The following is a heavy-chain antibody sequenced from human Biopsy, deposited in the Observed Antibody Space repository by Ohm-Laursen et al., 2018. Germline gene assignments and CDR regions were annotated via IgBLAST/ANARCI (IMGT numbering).Heavy chain of an antibody. CDR1: GRTFSDYR. CDR3: GNEVHGRDY. CDR2: INQSGST. V-gene: IGHV4-34*08. D-gene: IGHD2-15*01. Sequence: SETLSLTWVVFGRTFSDYRWTWIRQPPGKGLERIGQINQSGSTNYNPSLKSRVSISADASKYEFSLRLTSVTAADTAVYLCGNEVHGRDYWGLGAQVTVSS. J-gene: IGHJ4*02.